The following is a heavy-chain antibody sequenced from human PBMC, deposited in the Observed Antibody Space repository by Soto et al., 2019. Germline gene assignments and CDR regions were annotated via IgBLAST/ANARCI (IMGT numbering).Heavy chain of an antibody. J-gene: IGHJ6*02. CDR2: IDPSDSYT. D-gene: IGHD2-2*01. Sequence: PGESLKISCKGSVYSFTSYWISWVRQMPGKGLEWMGRIDPSDSYTNYSPSFQGHVTISADKSISTAYLQWSSLKASDTAMYYCARPASTSPFDYYYGMDVWGQGTTVTVSS. CDR1: VYSFTSYW. V-gene: IGHV5-10-1*01. CDR3: ARPASTSPFDYYYGMDV.